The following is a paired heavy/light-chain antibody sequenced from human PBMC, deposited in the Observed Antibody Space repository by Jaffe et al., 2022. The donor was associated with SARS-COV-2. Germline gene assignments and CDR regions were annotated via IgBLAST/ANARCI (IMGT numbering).Heavy chain of an antibody. V-gene: IGHV3-30*18. CDR3: AKDGANYYYYYGMDV. Sequence: QVQLVESGGGVVQPGRSLRLSCAASGFIFSSYGMHWVRQAPGKGLEWVAVISYDGNSKYYADSVEGRFTISRDNSKNTLYLQMNNLTAEDTAVYYCAKDGANYYYYYGMDVWGQGTTVTVSS. J-gene: IGHJ6*02. CDR2: ISYDGNSK. CDR1: GFIFSSYG. D-gene: IGHD3-16*01.
Light chain of an antibody. J-gene: IGLJ1*01. CDR3: SSYTTSSTYV. Sequence: QSALTQPASVSGSPGQSITISCTGTSSDVGGYNYVSWYQQHPGKAPKLMIYDVSNRPSGVSNRFSGSKSGNTASLTISGLQAEDEADYYCSSYTTSSTYVFGTGTKVTVL. CDR1: SSDVGGYNY. CDR2: DVS. V-gene: IGLV2-14*01.